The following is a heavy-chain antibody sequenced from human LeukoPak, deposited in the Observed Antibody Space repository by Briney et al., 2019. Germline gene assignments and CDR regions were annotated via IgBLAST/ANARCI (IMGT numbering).Heavy chain of an antibody. CDR1: GFTFSSYG. CDR3: AKVGGGYSYGLIPYYYYYMDV. Sequence: GGSLRLSCAASGFTFSSYGMHWVRQAPGKGLEWVAFIRYDGSNKYYADSVKGRFTISRDNSKNTLYLQMNSLRAEDTAVYYCAKVGGGYSYGLIPYYYYYMDVWGKGTTVTISS. J-gene: IGHJ6*03. V-gene: IGHV3-30*02. CDR2: IRYDGSNK. D-gene: IGHD5-18*01.